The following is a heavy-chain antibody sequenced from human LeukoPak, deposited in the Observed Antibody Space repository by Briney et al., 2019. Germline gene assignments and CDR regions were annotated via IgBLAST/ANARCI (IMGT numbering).Heavy chain of an antibody. J-gene: IGHJ3*02. D-gene: IGHD3-22*01. Sequence: SETLSLTCTVSGGSISSYYWSWIRQPPGKGLEWIGFIYYSGSTNYNPSLKSRVTISVDTSKNQFSLKLSSVTAADTAVYYCACLTTADAFDIWGQGTMVTVSS. V-gene: IGHV4-59*01. CDR3: ACLTTADAFDI. CDR1: GGSISSYY. CDR2: IYYSGST.